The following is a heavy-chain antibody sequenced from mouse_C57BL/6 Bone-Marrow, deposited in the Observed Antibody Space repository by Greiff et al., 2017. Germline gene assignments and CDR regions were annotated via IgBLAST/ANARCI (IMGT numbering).Heavy chain of an antibody. V-gene: IGHV1-9*01. CDR1: GYTFTGYW. D-gene: IGHD3-3*01. J-gene: IGHJ2*01. CDR2: ILPGSGCT. CDR3: AREWGTGYVDY. Sequence: VQLQQSGAELMKPGASVKLSCKATGYTFTGYWIEWVKQRPGHGLEWIGEILPGSGCTNYNEKFKGKATFTADTSSNTAYMQLSSLTTEDSAIYYCAREWGTGYVDYWGQGTTLTVSS.